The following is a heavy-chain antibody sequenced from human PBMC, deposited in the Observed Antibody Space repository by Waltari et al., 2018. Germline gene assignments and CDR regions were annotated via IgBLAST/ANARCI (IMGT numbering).Heavy chain of an antibody. J-gene: IGHJ4*02. D-gene: IGHD3-3*01. Sequence: QVQLQQWGAGLLKPSETLSLTCAVYGGSFSGYYWSWIRQPPGKGLEWIGEINHSGSTNYNPSLKSRVTISVDTSKNQFSLKLSSVTAADTAVYYCARGRDFWSGYYIHYFDYWGQGTLVTVSS. CDR2: INHSGST. CDR3: ARGRDFWSGYYIHYFDY. V-gene: IGHV4-34*01. CDR1: GGSFSGYY.